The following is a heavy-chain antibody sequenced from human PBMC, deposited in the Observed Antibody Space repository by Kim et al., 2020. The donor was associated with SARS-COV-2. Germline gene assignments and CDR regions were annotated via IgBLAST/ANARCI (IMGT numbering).Heavy chain of an antibody. CDR2: INQDGSEK. CDR3: AKSVSRSFDC. Sequence: GGSLRLSCAASGFTFSSYWMWWVRQAPGKGLEWVANINQDGSEKTYVGSVKGRFTISRDNAKNSLHLQMNSLRAEDTAVYYCAKSVSRSFDCWGQGTLVT. CDR1: GFTFSSYW. D-gene: IGHD2-2*01. J-gene: IGHJ4*02. V-gene: IGHV3-7*01.